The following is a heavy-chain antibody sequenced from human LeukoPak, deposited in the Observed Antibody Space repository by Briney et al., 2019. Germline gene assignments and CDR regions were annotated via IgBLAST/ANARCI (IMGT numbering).Heavy chain of an antibody. V-gene: IGHV3-7*01. CDR1: GFTFSSYW. D-gene: IGHD3-22*01. CDR3: ARDDFPYDYYDSSGGFDY. CDR2: IKQDGSEK. J-gene: IGHJ4*02. Sequence: GGSLRLSCAASGFTFSSYWMSWVRQAPGKGLEWVANIKQDGSEKYYVDSVKGRFTISRDNAKNSLYLQMNSLRAEDTAVYYCARDDFPYDYYDSSGGFDYWGQGTLVTVSS.